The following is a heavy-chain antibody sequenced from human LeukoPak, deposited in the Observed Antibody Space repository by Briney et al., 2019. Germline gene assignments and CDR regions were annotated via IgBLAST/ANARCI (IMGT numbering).Heavy chain of an antibody. CDR3: ARPSYYYDSSGYPVDAFDI. V-gene: IGHV4-59*01. CDR1: GGSISSYY. Sequence: PSETLSLTCTVSGGSISSYYWSWIRQPPGKGLEWIGYIYYSGSTNYNPSLKSRVTISVDTSKNQFSLKLSSVTAADTAVYYCARPSYYYDSSGYPVDAFDIWGQGTMVTVSS. J-gene: IGHJ3*02. D-gene: IGHD3-22*01. CDR2: IYYSGST.